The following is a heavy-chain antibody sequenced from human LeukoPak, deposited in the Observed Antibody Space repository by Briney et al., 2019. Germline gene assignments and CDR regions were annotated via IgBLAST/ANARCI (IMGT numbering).Heavy chain of an antibody. J-gene: IGHJ5*02. CDR2: ISSSSSYT. D-gene: IGHD2-2*01. CDR1: GFTFSDYY. Sequence: PGGSLRLSCAASGFTFSDYYMSWIRQAPGKGLEWASYISSSSSYTNYADSVKGRFTISRDNAKNSLYLQMNSLRAEDTAVYYCARDFGPYQLLNWFDPWGQGTLVTVSS. CDR3: ARDFGPYQLLNWFDP. V-gene: IGHV3-11*05.